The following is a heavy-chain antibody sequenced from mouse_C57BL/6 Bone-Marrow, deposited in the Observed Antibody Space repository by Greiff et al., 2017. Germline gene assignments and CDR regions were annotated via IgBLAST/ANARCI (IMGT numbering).Heavy chain of an antibody. V-gene: IGHV1-69*01. CDR1: GYTFTSYW. D-gene: IGHD4-1*01. CDR3: ARKDWDDYAMDY. Sequence: QVQLQQPGAELVMPGASVKLSCKASGYTFTSYWMHWVKQRPGQGLEWIGEIDPSDSYTNYNQKFKGKSTLTVDQSSSTAYMQLSSLTSADSAVYYCARKDWDDYAMDYWGQGTSVTVSS. J-gene: IGHJ4*01. CDR2: IDPSDSYT.